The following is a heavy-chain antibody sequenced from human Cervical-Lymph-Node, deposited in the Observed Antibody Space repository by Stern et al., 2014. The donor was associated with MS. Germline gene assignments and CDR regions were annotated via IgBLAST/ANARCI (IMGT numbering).Heavy chain of an antibody. CDR2: IGYDGSNK. V-gene: IGHV3-33*01. D-gene: IGHD3-22*01. J-gene: IGHJ4*02. CDR3: ARETYYYDSSGSLDY. CDR1: GFTFSSYG. Sequence: VQLVESGGGVVQPGRSLRLSCAASGFTFSSYGMHWVRPAPGKGLEGGAVIGYDGSNKYYADSVKGRFTISRDNSKNTLYLQMNSLRAEDTAVYYCARETYYYDSSGSLDYWGQGTLVTVSS.